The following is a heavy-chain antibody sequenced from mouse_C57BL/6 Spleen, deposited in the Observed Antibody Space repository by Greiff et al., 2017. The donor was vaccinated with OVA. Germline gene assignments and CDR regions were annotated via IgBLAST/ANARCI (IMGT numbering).Heavy chain of an antibody. CDR1: GYTFTDYN. J-gene: IGHJ3*01. V-gene: IGHV1-18*01. D-gene: IGHD2-2*01. CDR3: ARSKVYGYPFAY. CDR2: INPNNGGT. Sequence: VQLQQSGPELVKPGASVKIPCKASGYTFTDYNMDWVKQSHGKSLEWIGDINPNNGGTIYNQKFKGKATLTVDKSSSTAYMELLRLTSEDTEVYYCARSKVYGYPFAYWGQGTLVTVSA.